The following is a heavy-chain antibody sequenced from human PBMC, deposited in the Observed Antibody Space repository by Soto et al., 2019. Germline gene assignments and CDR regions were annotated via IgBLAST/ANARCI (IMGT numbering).Heavy chain of an antibody. D-gene: IGHD6-19*01. J-gene: IGHJ6*03. CDR3: AREKAAAAGHMDV. V-gene: IGHV4-34*01. CDR2: INHSGST. Sequence: SETLSLTCAVYGGSFSGYYWSWIRQPPGKGLEWIGEINHSGSTNYNPSLKSRVTISVDTSKNQFSLKLSSVTAADTAVYYCAREKAAAAGHMDVWGKGNTVTVA. CDR1: GGSFSGYY.